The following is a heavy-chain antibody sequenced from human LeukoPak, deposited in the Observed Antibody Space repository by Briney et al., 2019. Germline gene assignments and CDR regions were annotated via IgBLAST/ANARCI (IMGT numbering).Heavy chain of an antibody. V-gene: IGHV1-69*04. J-gene: IGHJ4*02. Sequence: ASVKVSCKASGGTFSSYAISWVRQAPGQGLEWMGRIIPILGIANYAQKFQGRVTITADKSTSTAYMELRSLRSDDTAVYYCASTYNPSFEAVWGQGTLVTVSS. D-gene: IGHD1-14*01. CDR2: IIPILGIA. CDR3: ASTYNPSFEAV. CDR1: GGTFSSYA.